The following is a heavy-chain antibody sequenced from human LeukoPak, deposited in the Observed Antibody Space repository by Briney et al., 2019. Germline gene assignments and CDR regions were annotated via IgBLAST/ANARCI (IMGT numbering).Heavy chain of an antibody. V-gene: IGHV4-61*01. CDR3: AAVPWSSNHYYYGMDV. Sequence: SETLSLTCTVSGYSISSGYYWSWIRQPPGKGLEWIGYIYYSGSTNYNPSLKSRVTISVDTSKNQFSLKLSSVTAADTAVYYCAAVPWSSNHYYYGMDVWGQGTTVTVSS. D-gene: IGHD6-13*01. J-gene: IGHJ6*02. CDR2: IYYSGST. CDR1: GYSISSGYY.